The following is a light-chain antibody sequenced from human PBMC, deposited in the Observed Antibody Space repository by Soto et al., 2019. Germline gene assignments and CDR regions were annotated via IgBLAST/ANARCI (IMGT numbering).Light chain of an antibody. CDR3: QVWDSSNDHYV. V-gene: IGLV3-21*02. J-gene: IGLJ1*01. CDR2: DDS. CDR1: RIGSKS. Sequence: SYELTQPPSVSVAPGQTARITCGGTRIGSKSGQWYEQKAGQAPVLGDYDDSDRPSGIPGRFSGSKSGNTATLTISDVGAGDDADYYCQVWDSSNDHYVFGPVTKVTVL.